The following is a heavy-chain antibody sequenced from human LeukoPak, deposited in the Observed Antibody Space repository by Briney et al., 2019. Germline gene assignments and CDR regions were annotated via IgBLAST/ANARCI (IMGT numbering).Heavy chain of an antibody. D-gene: IGHD6-13*01. Sequence: GGSLRLSCAASGFTFSSYAMSWVRQAPGKGLEWVSAISGSGGSTYYADFVKGRFTISRDNSKNTLYLQMNSLRAEDTAVYYCAKDSSSWYGGGYYWGQGTLVTVSS. CDR3: AKDSSSWYGGGYY. CDR1: GFTFSSYA. CDR2: ISGSGGST. J-gene: IGHJ4*02. V-gene: IGHV3-23*01.